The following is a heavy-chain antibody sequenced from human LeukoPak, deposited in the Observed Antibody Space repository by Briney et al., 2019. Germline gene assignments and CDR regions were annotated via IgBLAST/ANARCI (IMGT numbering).Heavy chain of an antibody. CDR3: ARIVVVVAATILSHPIDY. J-gene: IGHJ4*02. V-gene: IGHV3-21*01. CDR1: GFTFSSYS. D-gene: IGHD2-15*01. CDR2: ISSSSSYI. Sequence: GGSLRLSCAASGFTFSSYSMNWVRQAPGKGLEWVSSISSSSSYIYYADSVKGRFTISRDNAKNSLYLQMNSLRAEDTAVYYCARIVVVVAATILSHPIDYWGQGTLVTVSS.